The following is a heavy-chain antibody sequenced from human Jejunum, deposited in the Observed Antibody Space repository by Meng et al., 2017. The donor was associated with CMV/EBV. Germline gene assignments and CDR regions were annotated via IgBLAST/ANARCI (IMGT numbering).Heavy chain of an antibody. V-gene: IGHV4-39*01. D-gene: IGHD6-13*01. Sequence: SGDSFSSSNAYWGWIRQPPGKGLEFIGSIYYSGSPYYKPSIESRLTISVDTSKNQFSLRLTSVTAADTALYYCARLGSSSWYTAFDIWGQGTMVTVSS. CDR2: IYYSGSP. J-gene: IGHJ3*02. CDR1: GDSFSSSNAY. CDR3: ARLGSSSWYTAFDI.